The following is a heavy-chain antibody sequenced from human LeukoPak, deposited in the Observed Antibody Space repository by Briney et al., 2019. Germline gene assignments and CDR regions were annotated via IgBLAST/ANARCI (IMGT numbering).Heavy chain of an antibody. CDR1: GFIFSNYY. D-gene: IGHD2-2*01. Sequence: GGSLRLSCAASGFIFSNYYMHWVRQAPGKGLVWVSHINGDGSNVNCADSVKGRFTISRDNAKNTLYLQMNSLRVEDTALYYCGRGKSPAAVDDWGQGTLVTVPS. J-gene: IGHJ4*02. CDR3: GRGKSPAAVDD. V-gene: IGHV3-74*01. CDR2: INGDGSNV.